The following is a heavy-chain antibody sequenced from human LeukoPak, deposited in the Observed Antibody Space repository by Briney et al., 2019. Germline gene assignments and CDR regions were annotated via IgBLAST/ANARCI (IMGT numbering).Heavy chain of an antibody. D-gene: IGHD3-3*01. V-gene: IGHV4-34*01. J-gene: IGHJ4*02. Sequence: SETLSLTCTVYGGSFSGHYWSWIRQPPGKGLEWIGELNHSGATNYNPSLRSRVTISVDPSKNRFSLKLSSVAAADTAVYFCARHGSYSLDYWGQGALVTVSS. CDR2: LNHSGAT. CDR3: ARHGSYSLDY. CDR1: GGSFSGHY.